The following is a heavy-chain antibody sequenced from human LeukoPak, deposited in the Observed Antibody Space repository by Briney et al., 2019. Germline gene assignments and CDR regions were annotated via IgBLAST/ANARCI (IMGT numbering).Heavy chain of an antibody. J-gene: IGHJ4*02. CDR1: GGSISSYY. CDR2: MYPSGNT. Sequence: SETLSLTCTVSGGSISSYYWSWIRQPAGKGREWIGRMYPSGNTNYNPSLKSRVTMSVDTSKNQFSLKLSSVTAADTAVYYCARDKSTMTYGVYFDYWGQGTLVTVSS. V-gene: IGHV4-4*07. CDR3: ARDKSTMTYGVYFDY. D-gene: IGHD5-24*01.